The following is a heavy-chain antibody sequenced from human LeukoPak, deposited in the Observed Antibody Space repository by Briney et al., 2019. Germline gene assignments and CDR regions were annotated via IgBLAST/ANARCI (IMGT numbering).Heavy chain of an antibody. D-gene: IGHD3/OR15-3a*01. J-gene: IGHJ4*02. CDR1: GLTVSSNC. Sequence: GGSLRLCCAASGLTVSSNCVTWVRQAPGKGLEWVANIKQDGSEKYYVDSVKGRFTISRDNAKNSLYLQMSSLRADDTAVYYGREGTGWGLNYWGQGTLVTVSS. CDR3: REGTGWGLNY. CDR2: IKQDGSEK. V-gene: IGHV3-7*03.